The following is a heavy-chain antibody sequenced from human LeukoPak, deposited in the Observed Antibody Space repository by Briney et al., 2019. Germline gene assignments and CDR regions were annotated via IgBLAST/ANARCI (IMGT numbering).Heavy chain of an antibody. J-gene: IGHJ4*02. CDR2: ISGSGGST. V-gene: IGHV3-23*01. D-gene: IGHD3-9*01. CDR1: GFTFSSYG. CDR3: AKGWGVLRYFDWLTKHRGFDY. Sequence: QTGGSLRLSCAASGFTFSSYGMSWVRQAPGKGLEWVSAISGSGGSTYYADSVKGRFTISRDNSKNTLYLQMNSLRAENTAVYYCAKGWGVLRYFDWLTKHRGFDYWGQGTLVTVSS.